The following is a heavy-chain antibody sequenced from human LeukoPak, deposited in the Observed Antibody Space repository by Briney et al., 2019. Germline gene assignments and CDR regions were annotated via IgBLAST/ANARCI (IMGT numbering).Heavy chain of an antibody. CDR3: ARGRRFADILTGPTGYYFDY. CDR2: INHSGST. Sequence: PSETLSLTCTVYGGSFSGYYWSWIRQPPGKGLEWIGEINHSGSTNYNPSLKSRVTISVDTSKNQFSLKLSSVTAADTAVYYCARGRRFADILTGPTGYYFDYWGQGNLVTVSS. CDR1: GGSFSGYY. D-gene: IGHD3-9*01. V-gene: IGHV4-34*01. J-gene: IGHJ4*02.